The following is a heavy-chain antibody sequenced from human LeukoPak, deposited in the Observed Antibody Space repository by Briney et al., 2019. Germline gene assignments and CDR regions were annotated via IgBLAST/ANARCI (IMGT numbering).Heavy chain of an antibody. V-gene: IGHV4-61*01. J-gene: IGHJ5*02. D-gene: IGHD6-13*01. CDR2: IYYSGGT. CDR3: ATFHRIAAAGTAVNWFDP. CDR1: GGSVSSGSYY. Sequence: SETLSLTCTVSGGSVSSGSYYWSWIRQPPGKGLEWIGYIYYSGGTNYNPSLKSRVTISVDTSKNQFSLKLSSVTAADTAVYYCATFHRIAAAGTAVNWFDPWGQGTLVTVSS.